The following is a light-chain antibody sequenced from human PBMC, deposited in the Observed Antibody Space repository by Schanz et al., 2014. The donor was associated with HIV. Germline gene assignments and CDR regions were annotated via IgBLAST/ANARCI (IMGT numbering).Light chain of an antibody. Sequence: DIQMTQSPSSLSASVGDRVTISCRASQSVSSFLHWYQQKPGEAPKLLIYGVSSLHTGVPSRFSGSGFGTSFTLTISSLQPEDFATYYCQQLNSFPFTFGPGTKVDLK. CDR1: QSVSSF. CDR3: QQLNSFPFT. CDR2: GVS. J-gene: IGKJ3*01. V-gene: IGKV1-39*01.